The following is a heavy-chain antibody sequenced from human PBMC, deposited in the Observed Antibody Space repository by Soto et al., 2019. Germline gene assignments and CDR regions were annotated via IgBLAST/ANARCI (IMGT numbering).Heavy chain of an antibody. CDR3: ARGDSTGSPRGWFDP. CDR2: ISTYNGDT. D-gene: IGHD6-19*01. CDR1: GYSFTSYG. Sequence: QVQLVQSVTEVKKPGASVQVSCKASGYSFTSYGINWVRQAPGQGLEWMGWISTYNGDTNYAQKLQGRVTMTTDTSTTTAYMELRRLTSDDTAVYFCARGDSTGSPRGWFDPWGQGTVVTVSS. V-gene: IGHV1-18*04. J-gene: IGHJ5*02.